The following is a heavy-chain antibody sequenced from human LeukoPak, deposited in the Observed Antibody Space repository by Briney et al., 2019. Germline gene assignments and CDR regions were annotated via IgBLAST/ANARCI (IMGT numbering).Heavy chain of an antibody. CDR1: GGSISSGDYY. CDR3: NRVVAAAMHLDWFDP. J-gene: IGHJ5*02. V-gene: IGHV4-30-4*01. D-gene: IGHD2-2*01. CDR2: IYYSGST. Sequence: SENLSLTCTVSGGSISSGDYYWSWIRQPPGKGLEWIGYIYYSGSTYYNPSLKSRVTISVDTSKNQFSLKLSSVTAADTAVYYCNRVVAAAMHLDWFDPWGQGTLVTVSS.